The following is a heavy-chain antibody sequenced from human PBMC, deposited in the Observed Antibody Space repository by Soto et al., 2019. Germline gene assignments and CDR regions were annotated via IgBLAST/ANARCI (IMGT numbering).Heavy chain of an antibody. V-gene: IGHV3-23*01. CDR2: ISGNGGTT. J-gene: IGHJ4*02. CDR3: ARTDYDSLTGYYTGFDY. CDR1: VFTFSSYA. Sequence: RLSCAASVFTFSSYAMNWVRQAPGKGLEWVSGISGNGGTTSYADSVKGRFSISRDNSKNTLYVQMNSLRAEDTAIYFCARTDYDSLTGYYTGFDYWGQGTLVTVSS. D-gene: IGHD3-9*01.